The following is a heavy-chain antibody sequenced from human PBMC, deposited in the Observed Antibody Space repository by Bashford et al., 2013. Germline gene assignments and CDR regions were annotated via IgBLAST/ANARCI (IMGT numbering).Heavy chain of an antibody. D-gene: IGHD2-15*01. V-gene: IGHV4-61*01. CDR2: FYNSG. J-gene: IGHJ4*02. CDR1: GGAVTGGNFY. CDR3: ARAVRWPSDGFDY. Sequence: SSETLSLTCSVSGGAVTGGNFYWSWXRQPPGQGLEWIGYFYNSGNYNPSLKSRVSISVDTSKNQFSLNLRSATAADTAVYYCARAVRWPSDGFDYWGQGTLVTVSS.